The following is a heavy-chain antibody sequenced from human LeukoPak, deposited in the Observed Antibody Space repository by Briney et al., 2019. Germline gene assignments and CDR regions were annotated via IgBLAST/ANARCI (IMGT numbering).Heavy chain of an antibody. V-gene: IGHV4-59*12. D-gene: IGHD3-22*01. CDR3: ASTTYYYDSSGYYFLDY. Sequence: SETLSLTCTVSGGSINNYYWSWIRQPPGKGLEWIGYIYYSGSTNYNPSLRSRVTISVDTSKNQFSLKLSSVTAADTAVYYCASTTYYYDSSGYYFLDYWGQGTLVTVSS. CDR2: IYYSGST. CDR1: GGSINNYY. J-gene: IGHJ4*02.